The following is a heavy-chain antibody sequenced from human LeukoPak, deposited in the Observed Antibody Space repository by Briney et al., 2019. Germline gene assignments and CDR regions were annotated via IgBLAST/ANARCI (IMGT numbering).Heavy chain of an antibody. CDR1: GFTFDNAW. CDR3: TRGLFGVVNDDFDI. V-gene: IGHV3-15*01. D-gene: IGHD3-3*01. J-gene: IGHJ3*02. Sequence: GGSLRLSCAASGFTFDNAWMNWVRQAPGKGLEWVGRIKSKTDGGTTDYAAPVKGRFTISRDDSKNTLYLQMNSLKTEDTAVYYCTRGLFGVVNDDFDIWRQGTMVSVSS. CDR2: IKSKTDGGTT.